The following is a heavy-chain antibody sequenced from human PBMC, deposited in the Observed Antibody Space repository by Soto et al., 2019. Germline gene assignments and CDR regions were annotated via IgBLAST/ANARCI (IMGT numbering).Heavy chain of an antibody. CDR3: ARGYGFRGWRGMDV. D-gene: IGHD3-10*01. J-gene: IGHJ6*02. CDR2: INHSGST. Sequence: SETLSLTRAVYGGSFIGYYWSWIRQPPGKGLEWIGEINHSGSTNYNPSLKSRVTISVDTSKNQFSLKLSSVTAADTAVYYCARGYGFRGWRGMDVWGQGTTVTVSS. CDR1: GGSFIGYY. V-gene: IGHV4-34*01.